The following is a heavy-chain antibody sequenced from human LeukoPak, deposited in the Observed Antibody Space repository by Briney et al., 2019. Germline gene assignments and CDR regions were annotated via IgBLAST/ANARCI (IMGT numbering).Heavy chain of an antibody. CDR3: ARAASIAVASPGTFDY. Sequence: SETLSLTCAVSGYSINSGYYWGWIRQPPVKGLEWIGSIYHSGSTYYNPSLKSRVTISVDTSKNQFSLKLSSVIAADTAVYYCARAASIAVASPGTFDYWGQGTLVTVSS. D-gene: IGHD6-19*01. J-gene: IGHJ4*02. CDR1: GYSINSGYY. CDR2: IYHSGST. V-gene: IGHV4-38-2*01.